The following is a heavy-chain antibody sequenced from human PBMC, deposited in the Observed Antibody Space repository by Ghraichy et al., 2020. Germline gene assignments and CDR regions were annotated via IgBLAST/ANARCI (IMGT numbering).Heavy chain of an antibody. D-gene: IGHD3-22*01. CDR1: GGSISSSSYY. CDR2: IYYSGNT. Sequence: SQTLSLTCTVSGGSISSSSYYWGWIRQPPGKGLEWIGGIYYSGNTHYNPSLKSRVTISVDTSKNQFSLRLSSVTAADTAVYHCARHALTMMGDYWGQGILVTVSS. V-gene: IGHV4-39*01. CDR3: ARHALTMMGDY. J-gene: IGHJ4*02.